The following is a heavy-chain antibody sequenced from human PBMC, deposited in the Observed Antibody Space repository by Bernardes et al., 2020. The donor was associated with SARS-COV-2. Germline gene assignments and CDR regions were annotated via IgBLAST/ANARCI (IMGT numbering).Heavy chain of an antibody. D-gene: IGHD3-3*01. Sequence: GGSLRLSCVASGFIFSNFGMHWVRQAPGKGLEWVAVIWYDGSNTDYGDSVRGRFTISRDNSKNTLYLQMNSLRAEDTAVCYCARDRGDFWSGFLNSFDPWGQGIQVTVSS. CDR2: IWYDGSNT. CDR1: GFIFSNFG. V-gene: IGHV3-33*01. J-gene: IGHJ5*02. CDR3: ARDRGDFWSGFLNSFDP.